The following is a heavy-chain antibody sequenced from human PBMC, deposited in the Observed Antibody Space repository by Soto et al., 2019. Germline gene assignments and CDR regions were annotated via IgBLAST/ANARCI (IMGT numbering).Heavy chain of an antibody. D-gene: IGHD2-8*01. Sequence: EVQLVESGGGLVQPGGSLRLSCAASGFSFSSHWMTWVRQTPGKGLEWVANIKEDGSQKYYVDSVKGRFTILRDNANNSLSLQMNSLRVEDTAVYYCARDSRYCTWSDCRGDAFDVWGQGTVVTVSS. CDR1: GFSFSSHW. CDR2: IKEDGSQK. V-gene: IGHV3-7*01. CDR3: ARDSRYCTWSDCRGDAFDV. J-gene: IGHJ3*01.